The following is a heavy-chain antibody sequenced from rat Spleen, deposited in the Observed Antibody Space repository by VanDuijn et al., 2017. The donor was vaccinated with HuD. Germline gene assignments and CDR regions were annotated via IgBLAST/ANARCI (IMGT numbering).Heavy chain of an antibody. CDR1: EYSITSSY. CDR2: ITYSGTT. CDR3: ARGAGYVLDA. V-gene: IGHV3-1*01. Sequence: QLQEAGPGLVKPSQSLSLSCSVTEYSITSSYRWNWIRKFPGNKMEWMGFITYSGTTTYNPSLKSRISITLDTSKNQFFLQLNSLTTEDTATYYCARGAGYVLDAWGQGASVTVSS. J-gene: IGHJ4*01. D-gene: IGHD1-4*01.